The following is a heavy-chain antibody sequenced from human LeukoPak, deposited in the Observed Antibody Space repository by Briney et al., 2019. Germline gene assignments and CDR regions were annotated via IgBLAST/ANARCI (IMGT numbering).Heavy chain of an antibody. CDR2: IGYDGTNE. Sequence: GRSLRLSCAASGFXFSSYGMHWVRQAPGKGLEWVALIGYDGTNEYYADSVKGRFTISRDNSKNTLYLQMKSLRAEDTAVYYCARDFYCSRTSCYAPSFDYWGQGTLVTVSS. J-gene: IGHJ4*02. CDR1: GFXFSSYG. V-gene: IGHV3-33*01. D-gene: IGHD2-2*01. CDR3: ARDFYCSRTSCYAPSFDY.